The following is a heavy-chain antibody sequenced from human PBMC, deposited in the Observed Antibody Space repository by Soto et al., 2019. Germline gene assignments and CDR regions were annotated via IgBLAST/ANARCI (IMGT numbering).Heavy chain of an antibody. CDR2: ISSSSSYI. J-gene: IGHJ6*02. CDR1: GFTFSSYS. CDR3: AREGRITGGMDV. Sequence: EVQLVESGGGLVKPGGSLRLSCAASGFTFSSYSMNWVRQAPGKGLEWVSSISSSSSYIYYADSVKGRFTISRDNAKNSLYLQMNSLRAEDTAVYYCAREGRITGGMDVWGQGTTVTVSS. V-gene: IGHV3-21*01. D-gene: IGHD1-20*01.